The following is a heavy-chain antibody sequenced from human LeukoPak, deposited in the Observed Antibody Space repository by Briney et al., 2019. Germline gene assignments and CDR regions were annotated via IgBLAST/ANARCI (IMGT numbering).Heavy chain of an antibody. J-gene: IGHJ4*02. CDR3: AKAPVTSCRGAYCYPFDS. Sequence: GGSLRLSCAASGFTLSIYAMSWVRQTPGKGLEWVAATSSSDAGTYHADSVRGRFNISRDNSKNTLYLQMNSLRAEDAAVYFCAKAPVTSCRGAYCYPFDSWGQGTLVTVSS. V-gene: IGHV3-23*01. D-gene: IGHD2-21*01. CDR2: TSSSDAGT. CDR1: GFTLSIYA.